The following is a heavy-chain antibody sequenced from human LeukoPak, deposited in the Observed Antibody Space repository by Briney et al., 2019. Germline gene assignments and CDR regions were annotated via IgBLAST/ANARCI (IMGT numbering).Heavy chain of an antibody. CDR3: ARHNPLWGY. Sequence: NTGGSLRLSCAASEFTFSTYSMNWVRQAPGKGLEWVSSISSSSNYISYADSLKGRFTISRDNAKNSLYLQMNSLRAEDTALYYCARHNPLWGYWGQGTLVTVSS. D-gene: IGHD1-14*01. CDR1: EFTFSTYS. V-gene: IGHV3-21*01. J-gene: IGHJ4*02. CDR2: ISSSSNYI.